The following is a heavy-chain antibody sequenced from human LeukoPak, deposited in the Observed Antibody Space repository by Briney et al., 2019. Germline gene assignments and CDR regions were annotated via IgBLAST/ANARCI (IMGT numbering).Heavy chain of an antibody. CDR2: ISSSGGTM. CDR3: ARDRGSSGWYEFDS. D-gene: IGHD6-19*01. V-gene: IGHV3-11*01. J-gene: IGHJ4*02. CDR1: GFTFSDYY. Sequence: GGSLRLSCAASGFTFSDYYMSWIRQAPGKGLEWVPYISSSGGTMYYADSVKGRFTISRDNAKNSLYLQMNSLRAEDTAVYYCARDRGSSGWYEFDSWGQGTLVTVSS.